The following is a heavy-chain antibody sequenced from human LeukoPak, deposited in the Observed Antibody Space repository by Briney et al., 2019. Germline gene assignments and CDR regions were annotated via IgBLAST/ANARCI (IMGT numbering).Heavy chain of an antibody. CDR3: ARARDVDTALDY. CDR1: GLTVSNKY. CDR2: IYSGGGT. J-gene: IGHJ4*02. V-gene: IGHV3-66*02. D-gene: IGHD5-18*01. Sequence: PGGSLRLSCAASGLTVSNKYMSWVRQALGKGLEYISVIYSGGGTFYSGFVRGRFTISRDDSKNTLYLQMNSLRAEDTAVYYCARARDVDTALDYWGQGTLVTVSS.